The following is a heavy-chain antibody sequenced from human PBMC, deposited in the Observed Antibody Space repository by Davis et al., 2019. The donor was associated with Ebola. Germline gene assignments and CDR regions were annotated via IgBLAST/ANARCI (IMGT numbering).Heavy chain of an antibody. Sequence: GESLKISCAASGFTFSSYAMSWVRQAPGKGLEWVSAISGSGGSTYYADSVKGRFTISRDNSKNTLYLQMNSLRAEDTAVYYCAKNRCGRCSVPAATGYWGQGTLVTVSS. D-gene: IGHD2-2*01. CDR3: AKNRCGRCSVPAATGY. CDR2: ISGSGGST. J-gene: IGHJ4*02. CDR1: GFTFSSYA. V-gene: IGHV3-23*01.